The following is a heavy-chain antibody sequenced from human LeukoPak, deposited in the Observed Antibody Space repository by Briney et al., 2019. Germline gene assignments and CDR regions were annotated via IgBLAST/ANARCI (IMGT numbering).Heavy chain of an antibody. D-gene: IGHD6-19*01. CDR1: GGSISSYY. CDR2: IYYSGST. J-gene: IGHJ4*02. Sequence: SETLSLTCTVSGGSISSYYWSWIRQPPGKGLEWIGYIYYSGSTNYNPSLKSRVTISVDTSKNQFSLKLSSVTAADTAVYYCARQGSSGWHFDYWGQGTLVTVSS. CDR3: ARQGSSGWHFDY. V-gene: IGHV4-59*08.